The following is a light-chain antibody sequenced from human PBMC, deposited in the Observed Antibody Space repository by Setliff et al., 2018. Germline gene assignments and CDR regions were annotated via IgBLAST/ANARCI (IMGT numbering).Light chain of an antibody. CDR3: LSYAGSGTYV. V-gene: IGLV2-14*03. CDR2: EVS. CDR1: SGDIGSFTF. Sequence: QSVLTQPASVSGSPGQSITVSCTGSSGDIGSFTFVSWYQQYPDEAPKLIIFEVSDRPSGISDRFSGSKSANTASLTISGLQAEDEADYYCLSYAGSGTYVFGSGTKVTVL. J-gene: IGLJ1*01.